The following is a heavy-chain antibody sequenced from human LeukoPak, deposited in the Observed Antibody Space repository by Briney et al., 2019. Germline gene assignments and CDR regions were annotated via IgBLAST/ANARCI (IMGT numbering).Heavy chain of an antibody. CDR1: GYTFTGYY. V-gene: IGHV1-2*02. CDR3: AKVWPSAYGMDV. J-gene: IGHJ6*02. CDR2: INPNSGGT. D-gene: IGHD3-10*01. Sequence: ASVKVSCKASGYTFTGYYIHWVRQAPGQGLEWMGWINPNSGGTNYAQKFQGRVTMTGDTSISTAYMELSRLRSDDTAVYYCAKVWPSAYGMDVWGQGTTVTVSS.